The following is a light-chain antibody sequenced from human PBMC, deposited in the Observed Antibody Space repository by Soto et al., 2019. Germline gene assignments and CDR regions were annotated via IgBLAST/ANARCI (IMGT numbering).Light chain of an antibody. V-gene: IGKV3-15*01. Sequence: EIVMTQSPATLSVSPGERATLSCRASQSVRTNLAWYQQKPGQAPRLLIYGASTRATGVPARFSGSGSGTEFTLPISSLQSEDFAVYYCQQYNKWPQYTFGQGTKLEIK. J-gene: IGKJ2*01. CDR3: QQYNKWPQYT. CDR1: QSVRTN. CDR2: GAS.